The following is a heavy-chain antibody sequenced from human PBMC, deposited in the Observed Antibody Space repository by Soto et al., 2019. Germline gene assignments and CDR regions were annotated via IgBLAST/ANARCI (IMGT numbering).Heavy chain of an antibody. Sequence: QLQLQESGPGLVKPSETLSLTCTVSGGSISSSSYYWGWIRQPPGKGLEWIGSIYYSGSTYYNPSLKSRVTISVDTSKNQFSLKLSSVTAADTAVYYCASPITIFGVVIGNWGQGTLVTVSS. CDR1: GGSISSSSYY. D-gene: IGHD3-3*01. CDR3: ASPITIFGVVIGN. J-gene: IGHJ4*02. V-gene: IGHV4-39*01. CDR2: IYYSGST.